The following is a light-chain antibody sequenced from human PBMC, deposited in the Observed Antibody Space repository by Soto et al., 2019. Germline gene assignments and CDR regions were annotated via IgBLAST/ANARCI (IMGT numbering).Light chain of an antibody. V-gene: IGKV3-20*01. J-gene: IGKJ5*01. CDR2: GAS. Sequence: EIVLTPSPGALFLSPGGRATLSCRASQTVSNNYLAWCQQKPGQAPRVIMYGASRRATGIPDRFSGGGSGTDFTLTISRLEPEDFAVYFCQQYAGPPTTFGQGTRLEIK. CDR1: QTVSNNY. CDR3: QQYAGPPTT.